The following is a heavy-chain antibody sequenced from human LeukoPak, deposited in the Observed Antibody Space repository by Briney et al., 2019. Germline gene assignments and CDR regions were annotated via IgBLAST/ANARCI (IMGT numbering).Heavy chain of an antibody. J-gene: IGHJ4*02. CDR1: GFTFSSYA. Sequence: GGSLRLSCAASGFTFSSYAMSWVRQAPGKGLEWVSAISGSGDSTYYADSVKGRFTISRDNSKNTLYLQMNSLRAEDTAVYYCAKDRAARPSPFDYWGQGTLVTVSS. CDR2: ISGSGDST. V-gene: IGHV3-23*01. D-gene: IGHD6-6*01. CDR3: AKDRAARPSPFDY.